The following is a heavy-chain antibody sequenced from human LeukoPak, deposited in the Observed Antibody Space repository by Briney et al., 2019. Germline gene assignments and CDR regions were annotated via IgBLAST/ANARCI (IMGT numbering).Heavy chain of an antibody. V-gene: IGHV4-4*07. CDR1: GGSISSYY. D-gene: IGHD6-13*01. Sequence: SETLSLTCTVSGGSISSYYWSWIRQPAGKGQEWIGRIYTSGSTNYNPSLKSRVTMSVDTSKNQFSLKLSSVTAADTAVYYCAREEGSSSWYSVFDYWGQGTLVTVSS. CDR3: AREEGSSSWYSVFDY. J-gene: IGHJ4*02. CDR2: IYTSGST.